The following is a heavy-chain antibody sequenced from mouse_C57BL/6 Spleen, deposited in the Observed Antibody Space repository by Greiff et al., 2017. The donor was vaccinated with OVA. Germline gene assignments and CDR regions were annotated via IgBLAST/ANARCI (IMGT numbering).Heavy chain of an antibody. CDR2: IYPRSGNT. D-gene: IGHD2-1*01. CDR3: ARYEAIGHGNYWCFDV. Sequence: QVQLQQSGAELARPGASVKLSCKASGYTFTSYGISWVKQRTGQGLEWIGEIYPRSGNTYYNEKFKGKATLTADKSSSTAYLELRSLTSEDSAVYFWARYEAIGHGNYWCFDVWGTGTTVTVSS. J-gene: IGHJ1*03. CDR1: GYTFTSYG. V-gene: IGHV1-81*01.